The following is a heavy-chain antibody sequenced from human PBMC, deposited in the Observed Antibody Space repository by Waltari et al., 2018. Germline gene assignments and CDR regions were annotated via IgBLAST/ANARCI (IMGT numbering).Heavy chain of an antibody. J-gene: IGHJ6*02. CDR1: GGSIRSPY. V-gene: IGHV4-59*11. Sequence: VQLQESGPGLVKPSETLSLTCPVPGGSIRSPYWTWIRQPPGKGLEWIGYIYYSGSTNYNPSLKSRVTISVDTSKNQFSLKLSSVTAADTAVYYCARQSGDYYGMDVWGQGTTVTVSS. D-gene: IGHD6-25*01. CDR2: IYYSGST. CDR3: ARQSGDYYGMDV.